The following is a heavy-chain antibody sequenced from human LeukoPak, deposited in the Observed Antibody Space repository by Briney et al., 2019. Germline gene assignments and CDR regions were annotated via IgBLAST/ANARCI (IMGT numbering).Heavy chain of an antibody. V-gene: IGHV5-51*01. D-gene: IGHD5-18*01. CDR1: GYSFTSYW. Sequence: PRESLKISCKGSGYSFTSYWIGWVRQMPGKGLEWMGIIYPGDSDTRYSPSFQGQVTISADKSISTAYLQWSSLKASDTAMYYCARAGRGYSYGYGAFDIWGQGTMVTVSS. J-gene: IGHJ3*02. CDR3: ARAGRGYSYGYGAFDI. CDR2: IYPGDSDT.